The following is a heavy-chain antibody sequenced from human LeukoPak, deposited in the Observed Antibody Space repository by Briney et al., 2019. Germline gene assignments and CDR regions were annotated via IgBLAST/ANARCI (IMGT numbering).Heavy chain of an antibody. Sequence: SETLSLTWTVSSASISSSYWTWIRQPPGKGLEWIGHIYDTGITNYNPSLKSRVTISVDTSKNHFSLNLSSVTAADTAAYYCATKDGTLWGQGILVTVAS. CDR1: SASISSSY. V-gene: IGHV4-59*01. CDR2: IYDTGIT. D-gene: IGHD1/OR15-1a*01. CDR3: ATKDGTL. J-gene: IGHJ4*02.